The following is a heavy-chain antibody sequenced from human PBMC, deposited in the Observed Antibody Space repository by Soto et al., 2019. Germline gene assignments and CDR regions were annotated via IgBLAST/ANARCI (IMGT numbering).Heavy chain of an antibody. Sequence: QVQLVQSGTEVKKPGSSVKVSCKDSGGTLSNNAISWVRQAPGQGLEWMGGIIPLSATTNYAQKFQGRVTITADRSTSTAYMELTSLTSEDTAVYYCALGFDDRGIVVVPAANPWSYGMDVWGQGTTVTVSS. D-gene: IGHD2-2*01. CDR1: GGTLSNNA. V-gene: IGHV1-69*06. CDR2: IIPLSATT. CDR3: ALGFDDRGIVVVPAANPWSYGMDV. J-gene: IGHJ6*02.